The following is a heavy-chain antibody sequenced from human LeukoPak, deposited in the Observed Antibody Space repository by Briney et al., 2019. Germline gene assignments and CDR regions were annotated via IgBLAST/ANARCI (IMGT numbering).Heavy chain of an antibody. J-gene: IGHJ4*02. CDR2: VRYGGNIK. CDR3: TKDLGTEYNIFDY. V-gene: IGHV3-30*02. D-gene: IGHD3-9*01. CDR1: EFTFSAYA. Sequence: GGSLRLSCATSEFTFSAYAMHWIRQAPGRGLEWVAFVRYGGNIKYYADSVKGRFTTSRDNSKNTLYLQMNSLRPDDTAVYYCTKDLGTEYNIFDYWGQGTLVTVSS.